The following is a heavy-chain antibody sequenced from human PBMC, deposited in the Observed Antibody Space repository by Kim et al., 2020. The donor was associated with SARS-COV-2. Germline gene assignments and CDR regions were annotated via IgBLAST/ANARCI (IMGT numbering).Heavy chain of an antibody. CDR2: ISSSGSTI. CDR3: ARDRRNYDFWSGYYIPFDY. Sequence: GGSLRLSCAASGFTFSSYEMNWVRQAPGKGLEWVSYISSSGSTIYYADSVKGRFTISRDNAKNSLYLQMNSLRAEDTAVYYCARDRRNYDFWSGYYIPFDYWGQGTLVTVSS. J-gene: IGHJ4*02. D-gene: IGHD3-3*01. V-gene: IGHV3-48*03. CDR1: GFTFSSYE.